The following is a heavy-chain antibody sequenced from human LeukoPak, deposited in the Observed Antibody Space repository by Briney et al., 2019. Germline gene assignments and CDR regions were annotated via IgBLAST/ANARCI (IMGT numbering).Heavy chain of an antibody. Sequence: SETLSLTCTASGGSISSGRYYWGWIRQPPGKGLEWIGSLSYSGSTYYNPSLESRVTISGDTSKNQVSLKVTSLTASDTAVYYCARHFSSGWDYFDYWGQGTLVTVSS. V-gene: IGHV4-39*01. CDR1: GGSISSGRYY. CDR2: LSYSGST. CDR3: ARHFSSGWDYFDY. D-gene: IGHD6-19*01. J-gene: IGHJ4*02.